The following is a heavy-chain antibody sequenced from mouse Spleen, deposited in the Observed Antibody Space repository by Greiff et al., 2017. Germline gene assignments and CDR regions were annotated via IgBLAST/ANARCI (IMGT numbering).Heavy chain of an antibody. CDR1: GYTFTDYE. D-gene: IGHD2-10*01. J-gene: IGHJ4*01. Sequence: QVHVKQSGAELVRPGASVTLSCKASGYTFTDYEMHWVKQTPVHGLEWIGAIDPETGGTAYNQKFKGKAILTADKSSSTAYMELRSLTSEDSAVYYCTRAKAYPHAMDYWGQGTSVTVSS. CDR2: IDPETGGT. V-gene: IGHV1-15*01. CDR3: TRAKAYPHAMDY.